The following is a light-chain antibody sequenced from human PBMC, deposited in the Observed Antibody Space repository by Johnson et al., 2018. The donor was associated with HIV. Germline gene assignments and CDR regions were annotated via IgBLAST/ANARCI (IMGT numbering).Light chain of an antibody. CDR2: ENY. V-gene: IGLV1-51*02. Sequence: QSALTQPPSVSAAPGQKVTISCSGSSSNIGNNYVSWYQQLPGTAPKLLIYENYKRPSGIPDRFSGSKSGTSATLGITGLQTGDEADYYCGTWGGVFGTGTKFTVL. J-gene: IGLJ1*01. CDR1: SSNIGNNY. CDR3: GTWGGV.